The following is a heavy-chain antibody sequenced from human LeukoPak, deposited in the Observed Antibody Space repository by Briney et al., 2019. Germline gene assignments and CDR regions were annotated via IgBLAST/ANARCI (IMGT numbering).Heavy chain of an antibody. CDR3: ARDFTYGYYGSGMED. CDR1: GFTFSSYG. Sequence: GGSLRLSCAASGFTFSSYGMHWVRQAPGKGLEWVAFIRYDGSNKYYADSVKGRFTISRDNAKNSLYLQMNSLRVEDTAVYYCARDFTYGYYGSGMEDWGQGTLVTVSS. J-gene: IGHJ4*02. CDR2: IRYDGSNK. D-gene: IGHD3-10*01. V-gene: IGHV3-30*02.